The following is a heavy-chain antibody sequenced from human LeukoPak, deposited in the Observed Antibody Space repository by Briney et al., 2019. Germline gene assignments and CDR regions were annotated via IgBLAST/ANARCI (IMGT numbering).Heavy chain of an antibody. Sequence: GGSLRLSCAASGFTFSSYAMSWVRQAPGEGLEWVSSISDSGTHIYYADSVKGRFTISRDNSKNTVYLQMNSLRAEDTAVYYCAKDRDGYNPDYWGQGTLVSVSS. J-gene: IGHJ4*02. V-gene: IGHV3-23*01. CDR3: AKDRDGYNPDY. D-gene: IGHD5-24*01. CDR1: GFTFSSYA. CDR2: ISDSGTHI.